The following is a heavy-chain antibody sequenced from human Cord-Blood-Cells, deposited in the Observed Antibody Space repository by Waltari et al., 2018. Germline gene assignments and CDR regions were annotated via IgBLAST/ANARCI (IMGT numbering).Heavy chain of an antibody. CDR3: ARGGIAVAGSDCDY. CDR1: GGSFSGYY. J-gene: IGHJ4*02. CDR2: INHSGST. V-gene: IGHV4-34*01. D-gene: IGHD6-19*01. Sequence: QVQLQQWGAGLLKPSETLSLTCAVYGGSFSGYYWSWIRQPPGKGLEWIGEINHSGSTKYKPAIKSRGTISVDTAKNQFSLKMRSVTAADTAVYYCARGGIAVAGSDCDYWGQGTLVTVS.